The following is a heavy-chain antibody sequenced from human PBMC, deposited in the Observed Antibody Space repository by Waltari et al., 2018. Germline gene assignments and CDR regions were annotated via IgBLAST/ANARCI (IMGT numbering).Heavy chain of an antibody. CDR3: ARVSPTYYDGMDV. Sequence: QVQLVQSGAEVKKPGSSVKVSCKASGGTFSSYAISWVRQAPGQGLEWMGRSIPILGIANDEQKFQGRVTITADKSTSTAYMELSSLRSEDTAVYYCARVSPTYYDGMDVWGQGTTVTVSS. J-gene: IGHJ6*02. CDR2: SIPILGIA. CDR1: GGTFSSYA. V-gene: IGHV1-69*09.